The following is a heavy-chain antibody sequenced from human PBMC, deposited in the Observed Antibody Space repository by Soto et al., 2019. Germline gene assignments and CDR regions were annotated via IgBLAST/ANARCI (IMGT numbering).Heavy chain of an antibody. CDR2: IDWDDDK. CDR1: GFSLSTSGMR. J-gene: IGHJ3*02. V-gene: IGHV2-70*04. CDR3: ARFFTPSGAFDI. Sequence: SGPTLVNPTQTLTLTCTFSGFSLSTSGMRVSWILQPPGKALEWLARIDWDDDKFYSTSLKTRLTISKDTSKNQVVLTMTNMDPVDTATYYCARFFTPSGAFDIWGQGTMVTVSS.